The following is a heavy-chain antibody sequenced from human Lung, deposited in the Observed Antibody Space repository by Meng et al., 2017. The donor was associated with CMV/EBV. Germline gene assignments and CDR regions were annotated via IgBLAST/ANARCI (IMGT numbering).Heavy chain of an antibody. Sequence: EAGGGLVKPGGSLRLPCAASGIPLSAYYMSWIRQAPGKGLEWVSYISSSSSYTNYADSVKGRFTISRDNAKNSLYLQMNSLRAEDTAVYYCARAGVGTGSSGVYWGQGTLVTVSS. CDR1: GIPLSAYY. D-gene: IGHD1-26*01. J-gene: IGHJ4*02. CDR2: ISSSSSYT. CDR3: ARAGVGTGSSGVY. V-gene: IGHV3-11*06.